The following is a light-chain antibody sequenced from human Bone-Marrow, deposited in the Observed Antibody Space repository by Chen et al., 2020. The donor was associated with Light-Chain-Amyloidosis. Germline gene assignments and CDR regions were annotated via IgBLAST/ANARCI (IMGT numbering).Light chain of an antibody. CDR1: NIGSKR. CDR3: QVWDSSSDPPYV. V-gene: IGLV3-21*02. J-gene: IGLJ1*01. Sequence: SYVLTQPPSVSVAPGQTARITCGGYNIGSKRVHWYQQKPGQAPVLVVFDDSDRPSGIPGRLSGSNSENTATLTISRVEAGDEADYYCQVWDSSSDPPYVFGPGTKVTVL. CDR2: DDS.